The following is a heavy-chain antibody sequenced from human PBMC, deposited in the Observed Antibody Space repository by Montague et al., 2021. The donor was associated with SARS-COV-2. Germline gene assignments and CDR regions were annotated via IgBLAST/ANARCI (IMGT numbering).Heavy chain of an antibody. V-gene: IGHV4-39*02. CDR3: ARRGRKLLPVATTIGGFDI. CDR2: IYDSGST. Sequence: SETLSLTCTVSGGSISSNNYYWDWIRQPPGKGLEWIGSIYDSGSTYYNPSLKSRVTIYVDTSKNNFSLKLNSVTAADTAVYYCARRGRKLLPVATTIGGFDIWGQGTMVTVSS. J-gene: IGHJ3*02. D-gene: IGHD5-12*01. CDR1: GGSISSNNYY.